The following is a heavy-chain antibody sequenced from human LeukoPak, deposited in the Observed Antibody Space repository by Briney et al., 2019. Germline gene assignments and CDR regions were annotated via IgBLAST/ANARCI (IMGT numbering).Heavy chain of an antibody. J-gene: IGHJ3*02. CDR2: IWYDGSNK. CDR1: GFTFSSYG. CDR3: TRDSYSGYHYGTFDI. V-gene: IGHV3-33*01. Sequence: GRSLRLSCAASGFTFSSYGMHWVRQAPGKGLEWMAVIWYDGSNKYYADSVKGRFTISRDNSKNTLYLQMNSLRAEDTAVYYCTRDSYSGYHYGTFDIWGQGTMVTVSS. D-gene: IGHD1-26*01.